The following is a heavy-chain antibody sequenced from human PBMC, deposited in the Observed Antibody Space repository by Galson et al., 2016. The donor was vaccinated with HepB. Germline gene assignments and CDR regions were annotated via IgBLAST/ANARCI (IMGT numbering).Heavy chain of an antibody. CDR3: ANDHGGYFGFDY. CDR2: ITGDRANA. V-gene: IGHV3-43*01. D-gene: IGHD4-17*01. CDR1: GFTFGTYT. J-gene: IGHJ4*02. Sequence: SLRLSCAASGFTFGTYTMHWIRQAPGEGLQWVSLITGDRANAYYADSVKGRFTITRDNRKNSLYMQMNSLRTEDTALYYCANDHGGYFGFDYWGQGTLVTVSS.